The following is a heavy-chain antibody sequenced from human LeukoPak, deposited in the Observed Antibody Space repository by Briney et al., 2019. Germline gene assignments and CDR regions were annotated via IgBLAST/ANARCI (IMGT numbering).Heavy chain of an antibody. CDR2: INHSGST. CDR3: ARVRSRFDY. D-gene: IGHD4-17*01. Sequence: SETLSLTCAVYGGSFSGYYWSWIRQPPGKGLEWIGEINHSGSTNYNPSLKSRVTISVDTSKNQFSLKLSSVTAADTAVYYCARVRSRFDYWGRGTLVTVSS. V-gene: IGHV4-34*01. CDR1: GGSFSGYY. J-gene: IGHJ4*02.